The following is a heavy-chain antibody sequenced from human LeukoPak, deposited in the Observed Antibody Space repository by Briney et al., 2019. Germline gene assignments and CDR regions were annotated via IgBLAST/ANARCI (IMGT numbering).Heavy chain of an antibody. V-gene: IGHV4-34*01. D-gene: IGHD5-18*01. CDR1: DGSFSGYY. J-gene: IGHJ5*02. CDR2: INHRGST. Sequence: PSETLSLTCAVFDGSFSGYYWSWIRQPPGKGLEWIGEINHRGSTNYNASLKSRVTISADMSKNQFSLKVNSVTAADTAVYYCARCPGYSNDYISWFDPWSQGTLVTVSS. CDR3: ARCPGYSNDYISWFDP.